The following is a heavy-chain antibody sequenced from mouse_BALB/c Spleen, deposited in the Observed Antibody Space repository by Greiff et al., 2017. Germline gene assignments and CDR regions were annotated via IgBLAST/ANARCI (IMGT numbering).Heavy chain of an antibody. D-gene: IGHD2-1*01. CDR1: GFTFSSYG. V-gene: IGHV5-6*01. CDR3: ARQGGNGYAMDY. J-gene: IGHJ4*01. Sequence: DVHLVESGGDLVKPGGSLKLSCAASGFTFSSYGMSWVRQTPDKRLEWVATISSGGSYTYYPDSVKGRFTISRDNAKNTLYLQMSSLKSEDTAMYYCARQGGNGYAMDYWGQGTSVTVSS. CDR2: ISSGGSYT.